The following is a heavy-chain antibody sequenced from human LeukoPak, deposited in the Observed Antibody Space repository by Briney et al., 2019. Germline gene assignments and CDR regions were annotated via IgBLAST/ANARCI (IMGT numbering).Heavy chain of an antibody. CDR1: VGSISTYY. J-gene: IGHJ4*02. D-gene: IGHD6-13*01. CDR3: ARRGIAAAGYDY. V-gene: IGHV4-59*08. Sequence: SETLSLTCTVSVGSISTYYWSWIRQPPGKGLEWIGYIYYSGSTNYNPSLKSRVTISVDTSKNQFSLNLSSVTAADTAVYYCARRGIAAAGYDYWGQGTLVTVSS. CDR2: IYYSGST.